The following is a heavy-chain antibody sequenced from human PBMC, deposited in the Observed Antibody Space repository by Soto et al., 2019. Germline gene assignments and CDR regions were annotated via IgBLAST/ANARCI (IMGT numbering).Heavy chain of an antibody. CDR1: GYTFTSYG. D-gene: IGHD4-17*01. CDR3: ARDFGRLSIHGDYVPSWFDP. CDR2: ISAYNGNT. V-gene: IGHV1-18*04. J-gene: IGHJ5*02. Sequence: ASVKVSCKASGYTFTSYGISWVRQAPGQGLEWMGWISAYNGNTNYAQKLQGRVTMTTDTSTSTAYMELRSLRSDDTAVYYCARDFGRLSIHGDYVPSWFDPWGQGTLVTVSS.